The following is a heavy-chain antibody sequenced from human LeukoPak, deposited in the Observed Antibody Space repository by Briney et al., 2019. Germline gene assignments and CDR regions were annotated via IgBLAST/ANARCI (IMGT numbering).Heavy chain of an antibody. Sequence: GGSLRLSCAASGFIFRTYWMTWVRQAPGKGLEWVANIKQDGSEKYYVDSVKGRFTISRDNAKNSLYLQMNSLRAEDTAVYYCARDRYYYYYYMDVWGKGTTVTVSS. CDR2: IKQDGSEK. V-gene: IGHV3-7*01. CDR3: ARDRYYYYYYMDV. CDR1: GFIFRTYW. J-gene: IGHJ6*03.